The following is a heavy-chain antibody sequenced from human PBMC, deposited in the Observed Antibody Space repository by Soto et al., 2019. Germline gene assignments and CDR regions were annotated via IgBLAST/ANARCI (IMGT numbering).Heavy chain of an antibody. CDR3: ARSPRYNWNYSPTYYYYGMDV. D-gene: IGHD1-7*01. CDR2: IIPIFGTA. Sequence: GASVKVSCKASGGTFSSYAISWVRQAPGQGLEWMGGIIPIFGTANYAQKFQGRVTITADESTSTAYMELSSLRSEDTAVYYCARSPRYNWNYSPTYYYYGMDVWGQGTTVTVSS. J-gene: IGHJ6*02. CDR1: GGTFSSYA. V-gene: IGHV1-69*13.